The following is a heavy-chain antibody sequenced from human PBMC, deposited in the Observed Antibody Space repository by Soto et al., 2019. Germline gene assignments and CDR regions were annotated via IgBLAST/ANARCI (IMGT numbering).Heavy chain of an antibody. V-gene: IGHV4-30-2*06. CDR3: ARTPDI. CDR1: GGSISSGGYS. Sequence: SETLSLTCAVSGGSISSGGYSWSWIRQSPGKGLEWIGYIYLSGSTYYNPSLKSRVTISVDRSKNQFSLKLSSVTAADTAVYYCARTPDIWGQGTMVTVS. CDR2: IYLSGST. J-gene: IGHJ3*02.